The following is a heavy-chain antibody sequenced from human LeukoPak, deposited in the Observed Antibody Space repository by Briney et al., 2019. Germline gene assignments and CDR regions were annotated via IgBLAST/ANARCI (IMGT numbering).Heavy chain of an antibody. V-gene: IGHV4-59*01. CDR3: AREGGLQLGAFDI. J-gene: IGHJ3*02. CDR2: IYYSGST. D-gene: IGHD5-24*01. CDR1: GGSISSYY. Sequence: PSETLSLTCTVSGGSISSYYWSWVRQPPGKGLEWIGYIYYSGSTNYNPSLKSRVTISVDTSKNQFSLKLSSVTAADTAVYYCAREGGLQLGAFDIWGLGTMVTVSS.